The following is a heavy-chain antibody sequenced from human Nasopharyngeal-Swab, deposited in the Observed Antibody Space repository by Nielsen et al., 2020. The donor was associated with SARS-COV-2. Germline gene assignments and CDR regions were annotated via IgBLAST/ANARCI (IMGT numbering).Heavy chain of an antibody. V-gene: IGHV4-39*07. D-gene: IGHD5-12*01. CDR1: GGSISSSSYY. J-gene: IGHJ4*02. CDR2: IYYSGST. CDR3: ARNLMGYLRY. Sequence: SETLSLTCTVSGGSISSSSYYWGWIRQSPGKGLEWIGSIYYSGSTYYNPSLKSRVTISVDTSKNQFSLKLSSVTAADTAVYYCARNLMGYLRYWGQGTLVTVSS.